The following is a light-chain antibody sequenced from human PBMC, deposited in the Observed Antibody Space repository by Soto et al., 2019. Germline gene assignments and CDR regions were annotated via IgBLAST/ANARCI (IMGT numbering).Light chain of an antibody. V-gene: IGKV3-15*01. CDR2: GAS. CDR1: QSVSSD. CDR3: QKYNNWPRK. Sequence: EIVLTQSPGTLSLSPGEIATLSCRSSQSVSSDLAWYHQKPGQAPRLLIYGASTRATGIPARFSGSGSGTEFTPTINSLQSEDFAVYYCQKYNNWPRKFGQGTKVDIK. J-gene: IGKJ1*01.